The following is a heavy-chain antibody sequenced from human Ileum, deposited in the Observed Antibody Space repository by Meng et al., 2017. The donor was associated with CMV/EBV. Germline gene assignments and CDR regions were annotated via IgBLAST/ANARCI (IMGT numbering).Heavy chain of an antibody. V-gene: IGHV4-4*07. CDR1: GGSVNNYY. Sequence: VQLQESGPGLVKPSETLSLTCTVSGGSVNNYYWSWIRQSAGKGREWIGRFYSSDTYNYHPSLDSRVTMSLDTSKNQFSLNLRSVTAADTATYYCARGPGASTREGFDYWGLGTLVTVSS. J-gene: IGHJ4*02. CDR3: ARGPGASTREGFDY. D-gene: IGHD1-26*01. CDR2: FYSSDTY.